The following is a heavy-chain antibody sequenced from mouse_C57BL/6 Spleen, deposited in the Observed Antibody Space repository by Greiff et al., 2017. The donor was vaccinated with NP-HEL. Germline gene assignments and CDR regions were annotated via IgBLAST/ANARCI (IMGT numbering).Heavy chain of an antibody. Sequence: VQLQQSGAELVKPGASVKMSCKASGYTFTSYWITWVKQRPGQGLEWIGDIYPGSGSTNYNEKFKSKATLTVDTSSSTAYMQLSSLTSEDSAVYYCARTRDSSGYWFAYWGQGTLVTVSA. CDR2: IYPGSGST. CDR3: ARTRDSSGYWFAY. V-gene: IGHV1-55*01. CDR1: GYTFTSYW. J-gene: IGHJ3*01. D-gene: IGHD3-2*02.